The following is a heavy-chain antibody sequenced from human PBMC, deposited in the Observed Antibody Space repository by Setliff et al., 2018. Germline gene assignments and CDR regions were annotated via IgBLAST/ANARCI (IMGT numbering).Heavy chain of an antibody. Sequence: PGGSLRLSCAASGFTFRTYSMNWVRQAPGKGLEWVSSISSSSSYIYYADSVKGRFTISRDNAKNALYLQMNSLRAEDTAVYYCARGDDGSGTYWGSDYYIDVWGKGTTVTVSS. J-gene: IGHJ6*03. V-gene: IGHV3-21*01. CDR3: ARGDDGSGTYWGSDYYIDV. D-gene: IGHD3-10*01. CDR2: ISSSSSYI. CDR1: GFTFRTYS.